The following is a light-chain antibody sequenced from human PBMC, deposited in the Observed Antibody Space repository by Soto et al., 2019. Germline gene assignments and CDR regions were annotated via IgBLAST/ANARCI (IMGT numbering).Light chain of an antibody. CDR2: DVS. V-gene: IGKV1-5*01. J-gene: IGKJ1*01. CDR3: QQYKMYSPWT. CDR1: QSISSW. Sequence: DIQLTQAPSTLAASVGDRVTITCRASQSISSWLGWYQQKPGKAPKLLIYDVSSLQSGVQSRFSGSGAGTEVKVTISSLQPDEFATYDCQQYKMYSPWTFGQGTKVDI.